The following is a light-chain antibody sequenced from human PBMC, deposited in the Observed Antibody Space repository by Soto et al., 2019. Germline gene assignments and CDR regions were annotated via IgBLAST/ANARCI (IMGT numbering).Light chain of an antibody. CDR3: STWDDTLDAWV. Sequence: QSVLTQPPSASGTPGQRVAISCSGSSSNLGDNTVHWYQQLPGTAPKLLIYNNDRRPSGVPDRFSGSKSGTSASLAIGGLQSEDEADYYCSTWDDTLDAWVFGGGTKLTVL. J-gene: IGLJ3*02. V-gene: IGLV1-44*01. CDR1: SSNLGDNT. CDR2: NND.